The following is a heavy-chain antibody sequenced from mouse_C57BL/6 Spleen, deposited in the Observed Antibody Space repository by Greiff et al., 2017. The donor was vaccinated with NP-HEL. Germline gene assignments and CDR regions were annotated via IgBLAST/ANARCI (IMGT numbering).Heavy chain of an antibody. CDR3: ARAAIYDGYLYAMDY. J-gene: IGHJ4*01. Sequence: QVQLQQSGAELVKPGASVKLSCKASGYTFTSYWMQWVKQRPGQGLEWIGEIDPSDSYTNYNQKFKGKATLTVDTSSSTAYMQLSSLTSEDSAVDYCARAAIYDGYLYAMDYWGQGTSVTVSS. CDR1: GYTFTSYW. CDR2: IDPSDSYT. V-gene: IGHV1-50*01. D-gene: IGHD2-3*01.